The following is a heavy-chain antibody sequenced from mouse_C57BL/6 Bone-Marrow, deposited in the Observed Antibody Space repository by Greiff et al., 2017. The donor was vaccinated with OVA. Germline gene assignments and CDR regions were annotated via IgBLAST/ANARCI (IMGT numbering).Heavy chain of an antibody. Sequence: QVQLQQSGAELVKPGASVKISCEASGYAFSSYWMNWVKQRPGKGLEWIGQIYPGDGDTNYNGKFKGKATLTADKSSSTAYMQLSSLTSEDSAVYFCARERYSSGYDAMDYWGQGTSVTVSS. CDR1: GYAFSSYW. CDR3: ARERYSSGYDAMDY. CDR2: IYPGDGDT. D-gene: IGHD3-2*02. J-gene: IGHJ4*01. V-gene: IGHV1-80*01.